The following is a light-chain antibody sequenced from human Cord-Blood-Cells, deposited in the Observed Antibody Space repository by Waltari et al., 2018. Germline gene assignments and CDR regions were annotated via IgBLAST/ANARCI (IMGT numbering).Light chain of an antibody. CDR2: WAS. CDR3: QQYYSTPYT. J-gene: IGKJ2*01. Sequence: DLLMTQSPDSLAGSLGERAPTHCTSTMSVLYSSNNKNYLAWYQQKPGQRPKLLIYWASTRESGVPDRFSGSGSGTDFTLTISSLQAEDVAVYYCQQYYSTPYTFGQGTKLEIK. CDR1: MSVLYSSNNKNY. V-gene: IGKV4-1*01.